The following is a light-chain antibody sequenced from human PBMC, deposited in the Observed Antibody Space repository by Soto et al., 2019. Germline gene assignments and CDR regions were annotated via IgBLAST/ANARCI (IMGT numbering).Light chain of an antibody. V-gene: IGLV1-44*01. CDR1: SSNIGKNP. CDR2: RDD. Sequence: QSLLTQPPSASGTPGQSVTVSCSGGSSNIGKNPVNWYQQLPGAAPKLLIYRDDQRPSGVPDRFSASKSDASASLAISGLQSEDEADYFCATWDDGLGAPLFGGGTKLTVL. CDR3: ATWDDGLGAPL. J-gene: IGLJ2*01.